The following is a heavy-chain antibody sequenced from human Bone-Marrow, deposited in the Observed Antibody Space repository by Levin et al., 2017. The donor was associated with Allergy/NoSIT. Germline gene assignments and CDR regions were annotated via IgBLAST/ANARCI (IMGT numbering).Heavy chain of an antibody. CDR1: GGSISSSSYY. CDR2: IYYSGST. CDR3: ASFSHSSSWYSHQSPHINFDY. D-gene: IGHD6-13*01. Sequence: SETLSLTCTVSGGSISSSSYYWGWIRQPPGKGLEWIGSIYYSGSTYYNPSLKSRVTISVDTSKNQFSLKLSSVTAADTAVYYCASFSHSSSWYSHQSPHINFDYWGQGTLVTVSS. V-gene: IGHV4-39*01. J-gene: IGHJ4*02.